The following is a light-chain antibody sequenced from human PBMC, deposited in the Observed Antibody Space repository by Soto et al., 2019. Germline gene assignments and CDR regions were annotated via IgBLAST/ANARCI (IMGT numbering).Light chain of an antibody. CDR1: QSISSW. J-gene: IGKJ2*01. Sequence: DIQMTQSPSTLSASVGDRVTITCRARQSISSWLAWYQQKPGKAPKLQVYKASSLESGVPSRFSGSGSGTEVTLTISSLQPDDFATYYYQQYNSYLYAFGHGTKLEIK. CDR3: QQYNSYLYA. CDR2: KAS. V-gene: IGKV1-5*03.